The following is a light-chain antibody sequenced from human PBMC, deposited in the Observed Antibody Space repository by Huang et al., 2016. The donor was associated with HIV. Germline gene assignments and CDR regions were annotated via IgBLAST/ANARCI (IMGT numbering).Light chain of an antibody. CDR1: QTISNN. Sequence: ILLTQSPATLSVSPGETATLSCRASQTISNNVAWYQQRPGQAPRLLIYGASTRATGVPARFSGSGSGADFTLTITSLQSEDVAVYYCQQSYSGPLISFGQGTRLDIK. V-gene: IGKV3-15*01. CDR3: QQSYSGPLIS. J-gene: IGKJ5*01. CDR2: GAS.